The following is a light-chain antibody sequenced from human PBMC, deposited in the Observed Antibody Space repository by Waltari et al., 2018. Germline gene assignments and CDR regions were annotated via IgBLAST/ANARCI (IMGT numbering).Light chain of an antibody. CDR2: GSS. CDR1: GSNIGAGYD. V-gene: IGLV1-40*01. CDR3: QSYDTSLSVV. J-gene: IGLJ3*02. Sequence: QSVLTQPPSVSGAPGQRVTISCNGSGSNIGAGYDVPWYQQLPRAAPKLLIYGSSTRPLGVPDRFFGSTSGTSASLAITGLQAEDEADYYCQSYDTSLSVVFGGGTKLTVL.